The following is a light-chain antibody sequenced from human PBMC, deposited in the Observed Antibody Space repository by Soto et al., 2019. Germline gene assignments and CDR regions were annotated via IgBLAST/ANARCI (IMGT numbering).Light chain of an antibody. CDR3: QEYNSYPVS. J-gene: IGKJ5*01. CDR1: QGIRND. V-gene: IGKV1-17*01. Sequence: DIQMTQSPSSLSASVRDRVTITCRASQGIRNDVAWYQQKPGKAPKRLIYAASSLQSGVPSRFSGSGSGTEFTLTIISLQPEDVATYYCQEYNSYPVSFGQGTRLEIK. CDR2: AAS.